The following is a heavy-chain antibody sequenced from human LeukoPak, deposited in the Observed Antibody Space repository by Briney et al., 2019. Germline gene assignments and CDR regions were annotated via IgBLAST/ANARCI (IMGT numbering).Heavy chain of an antibody. CDR2: INPSGGST. V-gene: IGHV1-46*01. Sequence: PRASVKVSCKASGYTFTSYYMHWVRQAPGQGLEWMGIINPSGGSTSYAQKFQGRVTMTRDMSTSTVYMELSSLRSEDTAVYYCARGPRLGYDSSGYLGYWGQGTLVTVSS. CDR3: ARGPRLGYDSSGYLGY. D-gene: IGHD3-22*01. CDR1: GYTFTSYY. J-gene: IGHJ4*02.